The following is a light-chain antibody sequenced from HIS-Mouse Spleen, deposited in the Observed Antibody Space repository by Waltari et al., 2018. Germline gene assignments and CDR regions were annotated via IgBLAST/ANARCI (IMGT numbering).Light chain of an antibody. V-gene: IGKV3-11*01. CDR2: DAS. CDR1: QSVSSY. CDR3: QQRSNWPT. Sequence: EIVLTQSPATLSLSPGERATLPCMASQSVSSYLAWYQQKPGQAPRLLIYDASNRATGIPARFSGSGSGTDFTLTISSLEPEDFAVYYCQQRSNWPTFGGGTKVEIK. J-gene: IGKJ4*01.